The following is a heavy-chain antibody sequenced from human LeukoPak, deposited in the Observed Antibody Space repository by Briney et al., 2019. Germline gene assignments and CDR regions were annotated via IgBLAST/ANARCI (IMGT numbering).Heavy chain of an antibody. CDR2: IKSKTDGGTT. V-gene: IGHV3-15*01. Sequence: GGSLRLSCAASGFTVSSNYMSWVRQAPGKGLEWVGRIKSKTDGGTTDYAAPVKGRFTISRDDPKNTLYLQMNNLRADDTAVYFCAKRGVVIRVILVGFHKEAYYFDSWGQGALVTVSS. J-gene: IGHJ4*02. CDR3: AKRGVVIRVILVGFHKEAYYFDS. D-gene: IGHD3-22*01. CDR1: GFTVSSNY.